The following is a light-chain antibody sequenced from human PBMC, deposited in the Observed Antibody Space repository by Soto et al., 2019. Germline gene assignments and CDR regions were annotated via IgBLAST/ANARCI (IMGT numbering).Light chain of an antibody. CDR1: SSNIGSNA. J-gene: IGLJ1*01. CDR2: VNN. CDR3: SVWDDRLNEGV. Sequence: QPVLTQPPSASGTPGQRVTISCSGSSSNIGSNAVNWYQQFPGTAPKLLIYVNNYRPSGVPDRFSGSKSGTSASLAISGLQSEDEADYYCSVWDDRLNEGVFGPGTKLTVL. V-gene: IGLV1-44*01.